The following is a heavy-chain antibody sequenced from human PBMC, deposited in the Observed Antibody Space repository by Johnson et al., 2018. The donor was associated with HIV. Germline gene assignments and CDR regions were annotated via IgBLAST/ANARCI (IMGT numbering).Heavy chain of an antibody. CDR3: ATSHGRSHSNTEAYSSSSAAFDI. D-gene: IGHD6-6*01. Sequence: VQLVESGGGVVRPGGYLRLSCVASGFTFDDYGMTWVRQAPGKGLEWVSGINWNGGSTAYADSVKGRFTISRDNSKNTLYLQMNSLRAEDTAVYYCATSHGRSHSNTEAYSSSSAAFDIWGQGTMVTVSS. J-gene: IGHJ3*02. CDR2: INWNGGST. V-gene: IGHV3-20*04. CDR1: GFTFDDYG.